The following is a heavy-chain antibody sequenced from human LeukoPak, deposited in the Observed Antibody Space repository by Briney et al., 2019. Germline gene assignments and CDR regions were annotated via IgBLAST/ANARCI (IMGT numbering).Heavy chain of an antibody. V-gene: IGHV4-4*07. CDR3: ARGPAGGNRYFYGMDV. CDR1: GGSVSGYY. D-gene: IGHD6-13*01. Sequence: SETLSLTCTVSGGSVSGYYWNWIRQPAGKGLEWIGHIYTSGSIDYNPSLKSRVTMSVDTSKNQFSLKLSSVTAADTAVYYCARGPAGGNRYFYGMDVWGQGTTVTVSS. CDR2: IYTSGSI. J-gene: IGHJ6*02.